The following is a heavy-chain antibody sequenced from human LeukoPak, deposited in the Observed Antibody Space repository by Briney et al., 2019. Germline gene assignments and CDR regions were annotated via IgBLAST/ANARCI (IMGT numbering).Heavy chain of an antibody. V-gene: IGHV3-30*02. J-gene: IGHJ4*02. CDR2: IQYDGSNK. Sequence: GGSLRLSCAASGFTFSSYGMHWVRQAPGKGLEWVAFIQYDGSNKYYADSVKGRFTISRDNSKNTLYLQMNSLRAEDTAVYYCAKDPGPKGYWGQGTLVTVSS. CDR1: GFTFSSYG. CDR3: AKDPGPKGY.